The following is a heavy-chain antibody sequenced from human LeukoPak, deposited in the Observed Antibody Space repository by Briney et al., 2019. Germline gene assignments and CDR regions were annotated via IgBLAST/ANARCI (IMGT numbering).Heavy chain of an antibody. D-gene: IGHD3-16*02. V-gene: IGHV3-23*01. J-gene: IGHJ3*02. Sequence: GGSLRLSCAASGFTFRSYSMNWVRQAPGKGLEWVSAISGSGGSTYYADSVKGRFTISRDNSKNTLYLQMNSLRAEDTAVYYCAKPPITFGGVIGNAFDIWGQGTMVTVSS. CDR3: AKPPITFGGVIGNAFDI. CDR1: GFTFRSYS. CDR2: ISGSGGST.